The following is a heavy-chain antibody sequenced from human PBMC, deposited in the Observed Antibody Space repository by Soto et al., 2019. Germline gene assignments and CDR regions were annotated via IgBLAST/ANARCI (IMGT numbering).Heavy chain of an antibody. CDR3: ASHPIGPEPSYTANFDY. Sequence: SETLSLTCTVSGGSISSSSYYWGWIRQPPGKGLEWIGSIYYSGSTYYNPSLKSRVTISVDTSKNQFSLKLSSVTAADTAVYYCASHPIGPEPSYTANFDYWGQGTLVTVSS. CDR2: IYYSGST. D-gene: IGHD2-2*02. V-gene: IGHV4-39*01. J-gene: IGHJ4*02. CDR1: GGSISSSSYY.